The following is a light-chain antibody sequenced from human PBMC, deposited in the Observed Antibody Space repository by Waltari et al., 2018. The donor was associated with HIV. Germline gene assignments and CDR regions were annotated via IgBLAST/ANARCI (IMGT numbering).Light chain of an antibody. CDR1: QSVSFTS. Sequence: EIVLTQSPGTLSLSPGERATLSCRASQSVSFTSLAWYQQKPGQAPRLLIYGTSSRATGIPDRFSGSGSGTDFTLTISRLETEDFAVYYCQLYDNSAWTFGQGTKVEVK. V-gene: IGKV3-20*01. CDR3: QLYDNSAWT. CDR2: GTS. J-gene: IGKJ1*01.